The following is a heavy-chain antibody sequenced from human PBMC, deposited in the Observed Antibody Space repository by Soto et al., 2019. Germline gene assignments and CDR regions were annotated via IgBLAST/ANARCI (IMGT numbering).Heavy chain of an antibody. CDR3: ARSIVVVVAATGFSWFDP. V-gene: IGHV1-69*13. D-gene: IGHD2-15*01. J-gene: IGHJ5*02. CDR1: GGTFSSYA. CDR2: IIPIFGTA. Sequence: SVKVSCKASGGTFSSYAISWVRQAPGQGLEWMGGIIPIFGTANYAQKFQGRVTITADESTSTAYMELSSLRSEDTAVYYCARSIVVVVAATGFSWFDPWGQGTLVTVSS.